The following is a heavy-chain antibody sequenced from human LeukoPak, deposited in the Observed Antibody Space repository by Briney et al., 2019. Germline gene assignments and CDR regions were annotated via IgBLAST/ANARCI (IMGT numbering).Heavy chain of an antibody. CDR3: TTTVALYYFDY. CDR2: IKNKAEGGTT. CDR1: GFTFTNAW. V-gene: IGHV3-15*01. Sequence: GGSLRLSCAASGFTFTNAWINWVRQAPGKGLESVGRIKNKAEGGTTDYAAPVKGRFTISRDDSKNTLYLQMNSLKIEDTAMYYCTTTVALYYFDYWGQGTVVTVSS. J-gene: IGHJ4*02. D-gene: IGHD2-21*01.